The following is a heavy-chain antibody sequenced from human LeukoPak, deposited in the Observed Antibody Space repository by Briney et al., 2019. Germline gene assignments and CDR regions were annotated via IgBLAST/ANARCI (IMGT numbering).Heavy chain of an antibody. Sequence: GGSLRLSCAASGFSFSNYGMHWVRQAPGKGLEWVAVISYDGSTKYYADSAKGRFTISRGNSENMLYLQMNSLRAEDTAVYYCAKEVKAYNSGWDFDYWGQGTLVTVSS. J-gene: IGHJ4*02. CDR1: GFSFSNYG. CDR2: ISYDGSTK. V-gene: IGHV3-30*18. CDR3: AKEVKAYNSGWDFDY. D-gene: IGHD6-19*01.